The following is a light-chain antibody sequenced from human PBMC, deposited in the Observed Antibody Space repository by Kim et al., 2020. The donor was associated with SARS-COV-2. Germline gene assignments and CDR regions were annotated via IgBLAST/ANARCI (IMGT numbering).Light chain of an antibody. CDR1: QSISSH. CDR3: QQSYITPFT. Sequence: DIQMTQSPSSLSASVGDRVTITCRTTQSISSHLNWYQQKPGRAPKLLISDASTLQGGVPSRFSGSGSETDFTLTISSLQPEDFATYFCQQSYITPFTFGPGTKVDSK. J-gene: IGKJ3*01. V-gene: IGKV1-39*01. CDR2: DAS.